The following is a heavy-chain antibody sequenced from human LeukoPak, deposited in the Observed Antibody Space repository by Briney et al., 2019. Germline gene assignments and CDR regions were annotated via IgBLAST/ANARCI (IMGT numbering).Heavy chain of an antibody. CDR3: ARHAYCGGDCYSGDAFDI. Sequence: ASVKVSCKASGYTFTSYYMHWVRRAPGQGLEWMGIINPSGGSTSYAQKFQGRVTMTRDTSTSTVYMELSSLRSEDTAVYYCARHAYCGGDCYSGDAFDIWGQGTMVTVSS. CDR2: INPSGGST. V-gene: IGHV1-46*01. J-gene: IGHJ3*02. CDR1: GYTFTSYY. D-gene: IGHD2-21*02.